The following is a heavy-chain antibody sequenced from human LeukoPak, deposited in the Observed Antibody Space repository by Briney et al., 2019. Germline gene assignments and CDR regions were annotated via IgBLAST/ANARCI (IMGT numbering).Heavy chain of an antibody. J-gene: IGHJ4*02. CDR1: GFTFSSYS. D-gene: IGHD3-22*01. V-gene: IGHV3-21*01. CDR3: ARVDSSGYSLDY. CDR2: ISSSSSYI. Sequence: AGGSLRLSCAASGFTFSSYSMNWVRQAPGKGLEWVSSISSSSSYIYYADSVKGRFTISRDNAKNSLYLQMNSLRAEDTAVYYCARVDSSGYSLDYWGQGTLVTVSS.